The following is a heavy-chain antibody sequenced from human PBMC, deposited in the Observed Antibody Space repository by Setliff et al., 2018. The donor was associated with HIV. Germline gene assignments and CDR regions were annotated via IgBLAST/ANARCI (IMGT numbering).Heavy chain of an antibody. CDR2: ISGSGGST. V-gene: IGHV3-23*01. CDR3: VKDVVKFWSGSGALDF. Sequence: PGGSLRLSCAASGFTFSSYAMSWVRQAPGKGLEWVSGISGSGGSTYYADSVKGRFTISRDNSKNTLYLQMNSLRAEDTAVYYCVKDVVKFWSGSGALDFWGPGTLVTVSS. CDR1: GFTFSSYA. J-gene: IGHJ4*02. D-gene: IGHD3-3*01.